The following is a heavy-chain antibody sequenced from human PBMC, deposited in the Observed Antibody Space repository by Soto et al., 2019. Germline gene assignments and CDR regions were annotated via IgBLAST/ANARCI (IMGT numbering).Heavy chain of an antibody. CDR3: ARAQIGIAVAGTGPRGEYYYYYMDV. CDR1: GYTFTSYA. CDR2: INAGNGNT. D-gene: IGHD6-19*01. Sequence: ASVKVSCKASGYTFTSYAMHWVRQAPGQRLEWMGWINAGNGNTKYSQKFQGRVTITRETSASTAYMELSSLRSEDTAVYYCARAQIGIAVAGTGPRGEYYYYYMDVWGKGTTVTVSS. J-gene: IGHJ6*03. V-gene: IGHV1-3*01.